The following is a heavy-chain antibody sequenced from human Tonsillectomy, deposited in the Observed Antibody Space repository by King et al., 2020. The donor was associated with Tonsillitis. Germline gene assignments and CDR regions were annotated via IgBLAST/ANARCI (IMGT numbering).Heavy chain of an antibody. CDR2: ISSDSYHI. D-gene: IGHD2-2*01. V-gene: IGHV3-21*01. CDR1: EFTFSSYS. Sequence: VQLVESGGGLVKPGGSLRLSCAASEFTFSSYSLNWVRQAPGKGLEWVSSISSDSYHIFYADSVKGRFTISRDNAKNSIYLQMNSLRADDTAVYYCARLYCGSSSCYASDSWGQGTLVTVSS. CDR3: ARLYCGSSSCYASDS. J-gene: IGHJ4*02.